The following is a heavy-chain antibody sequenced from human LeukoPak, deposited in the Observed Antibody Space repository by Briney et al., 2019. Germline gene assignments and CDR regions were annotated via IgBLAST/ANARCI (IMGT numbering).Heavy chain of an antibody. CDR3: AREDVAVAEEFAYYMDV. CDR1: GFTFSSYA. Sequence: GGSLRLSCAASGFTFSSYAMHWVRQAPGKGLEWVAFISYDVSNKYYADSVKGRLTICRDNPKNTLYLQMNSLGAEDTAVYYCAREDVAVAEEFAYYMDVWGKGTTVTVSS. D-gene: IGHD6-19*01. V-gene: IGHV3-30-3*01. J-gene: IGHJ6*03. CDR2: ISYDVSNK.